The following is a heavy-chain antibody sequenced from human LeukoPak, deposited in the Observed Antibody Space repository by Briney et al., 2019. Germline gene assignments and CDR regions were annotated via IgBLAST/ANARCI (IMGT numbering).Heavy chain of an antibody. CDR3: AKEGGYRYLPPYYYYMDV. CDR2: INWNGGST. V-gene: IGHV3-20*04. J-gene: IGHJ6*03. Sequence: GGSLRLSCAASGFTFDDYGMSWVRQAPGKGLEWVSGINWNGGSTGYADSVKGRFTISRDNSKNTLYLQMNSLRAEDTAVYYCAKEGGYRYLPPYYYYMDVWGKGTTVTVSS. CDR1: GFTFDDYG. D-gene: IGHD5-18*01.